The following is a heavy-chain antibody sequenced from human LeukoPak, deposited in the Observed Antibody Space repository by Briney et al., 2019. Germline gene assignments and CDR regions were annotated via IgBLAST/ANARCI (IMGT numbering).Heavy chain of an antibody. CDR2: IYTSGST. CDR3: ARSYYYLNWLDP. D-gene: IGHD3-10*01. CDR1: GGSISSYY. J-gene: IGHJ5*02. V-gene: IGHV4-4*09. Sequence: SETLSLTCTVSGGSISSYYWSWIRQPPGKGLEWIGYIYTSGSTNYNPSLKSRVTISVDTSKNQFSLKLSSVTAADTAVYYCARSYYYLNWLDPWGQGTLVTVSS.